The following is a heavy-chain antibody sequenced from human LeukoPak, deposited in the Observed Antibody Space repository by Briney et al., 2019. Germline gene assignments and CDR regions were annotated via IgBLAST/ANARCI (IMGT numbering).Heavy chain of an antibody. CDR1: GFTFSSYW. CDR3: AKGEQWLVRRPFDI. Sequence: PGGSLRLSCAASGFTFSSYWMSWVRQAPGKGLEWVAFIRYDGSNKYYADSVKGRFTISRDNSKNTLYLQMNSLRAEDTAVYYCAKGEQWLVRRPFDIWGQGTMVTASS. V-gene: IGHV3-30*02. J-gene: IGHJ3*02. CDR2: IRYDGSNK. D-gene: IGHD6-19*01.